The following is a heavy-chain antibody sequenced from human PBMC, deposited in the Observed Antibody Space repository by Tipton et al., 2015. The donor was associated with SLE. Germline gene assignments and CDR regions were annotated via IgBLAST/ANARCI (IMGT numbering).Heavy chain of an antibody. Sequence: SLRLSCAASGFTFSSYWMSWVRQAPGKGLEWVANIKQDGSENYYVDSVKGRFTISRDNAKNSLYLQMNSLRAEDTAVYYCARDRTVYSSGWGFDYWGQGTLVTVSS. CDR3: ARDRTVYSSGWGFDY. J-gene: IGHJ4*02. CDR1: GFTFSSYW. D-gene: IGHD6-19*01. CDR2: IKQDGSEN. V-gene: IGHV3-7*01.